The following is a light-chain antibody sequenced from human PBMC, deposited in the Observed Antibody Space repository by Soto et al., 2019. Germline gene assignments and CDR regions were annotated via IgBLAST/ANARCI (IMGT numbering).Light chain of an antibody. Sequence: VLTQSPGTLSLSPGERATLSCRASQSVSSNYLAWYRQNPGQAPRLLIYGASSRATGIPDRFSGSGSGTDFTLTISRLAPEDFAVYYCQQYCNSPWTFGQGTKVEIK. CDR3: QQYCNSPWT. CDR1: QSVSSNY. V-gene: IGKV3-20*01. CDR2: GAS. J-gene: IGKJ1*01.